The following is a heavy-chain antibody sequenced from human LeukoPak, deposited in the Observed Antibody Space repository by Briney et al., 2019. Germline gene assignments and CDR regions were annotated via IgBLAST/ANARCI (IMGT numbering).Heavy chain of an antibody. CDR2: IRGKASGGTT. CDR3: ARDLGTTETGDDY. V-gene: IGHV3-49*05. CDR1: GFTCGVYR. D-gene: IGHD4-17*01. Sequence: KPGRPLRLFCTTSGFTCGVYRTNWLRKSPGRGLVWVGDIRGKASGGTTDYAAYVKGRFTISRDDSKSIAYLQMSSLKIEDTAVYYCARDLGTTETGDDYWGQGTLVTDSP. J-gene: IGHJ4*02.